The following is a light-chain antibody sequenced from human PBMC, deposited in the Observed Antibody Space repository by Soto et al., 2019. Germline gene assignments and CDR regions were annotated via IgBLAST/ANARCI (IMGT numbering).Light chain of an antibody. Sequence: DIHMTQSPSTMSASVGDEVTITCRASQSITNSVAWYQQKPGKAPNLLIYAGTTLQRGVPSRFSGSEVGTEFTLTISRLQPHDLATYYCQHYNSYFPTFGGGTTVEI. CDR1: QSITNS. CDR2: AGT. J-gene: IGKJ4*01. V-gene: IGKV1-5*01. CDR3: QHYNSYFPT.